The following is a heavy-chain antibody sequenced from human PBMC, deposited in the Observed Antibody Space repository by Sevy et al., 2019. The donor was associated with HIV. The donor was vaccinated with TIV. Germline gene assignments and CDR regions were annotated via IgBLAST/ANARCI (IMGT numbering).Heavy chain of an antibody. CDR1: GFTINTNY. V-gene: IGHV3-66*02. CDR3: ARETKAVAFSWYYYYMDV. CDR2: TFIAGRT. Sequence: GGSLRLSCAASGFTINTNYMTWVRQSPGKGLEWVSLTFIAGRTYYADSVKGRFAISSDNSRNTVVLQMNSLRLEDTGVYYCARETKAVAFSWYYYYMDVWGKGTTVTVSS. D-gene: IGHD6-19*01. J-gene: IGHJ6*03.